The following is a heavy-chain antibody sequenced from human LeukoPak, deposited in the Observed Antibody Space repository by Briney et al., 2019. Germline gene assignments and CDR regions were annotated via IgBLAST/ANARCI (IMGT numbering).Heavy chain of an antibody. D-gene: IGHD6-13*01. J-gene: IGHJ4*02. CDR2: ISAYNGNT. CDR1: GYTFTSYG. V-gene: IGHV1-18*01. CDR3: ARVLLGYSSSWYGTGDY. Sequence: ASVKVSCKASGYTFTSYGISWVRQAPGQGLEWMGWISAYNGNTNCAQKLQGRVTMTTDTSTSTAYMELRSLRSDDTAVYYCARVLLGYSSSWYGTGDYWGQGTLVTVSS.